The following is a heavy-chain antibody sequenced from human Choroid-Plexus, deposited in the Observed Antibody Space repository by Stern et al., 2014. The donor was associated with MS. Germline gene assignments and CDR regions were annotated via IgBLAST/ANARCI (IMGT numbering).Heavy chain of an antibody. CDR1: GFTFGSCA. V-gene: IGHV3-30*18. J-gene: IGHJ5*02. Sequence: VHLVESGGGVVQPERPLRLSCVASGFTFGSCAMHWVRQAPGKGLEWVAGVSYDGSNKYYADSVKGRFTISRDNSQNTLYMQMSSLRPEDTAVYYCAKDRQYLTYFFDHWGQGSLVTVSS. D-gene: IGHD2/OR15-2a*01. CDR3: AKDRQYLTYFFDH. CDR2: VSYDGSNK.